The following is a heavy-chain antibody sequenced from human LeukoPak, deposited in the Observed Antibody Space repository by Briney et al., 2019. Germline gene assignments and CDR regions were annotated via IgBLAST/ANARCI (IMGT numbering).Heavy chain of an antibody. D-gene: IGHD2-2*01. V-gene: IGHV3-21*01. Sequence: GSLRLSCAASGFTFSSYSMNWVRQPPGKGLEWVSSISSRSSYIYYADSVKGRFTISRDNAKNSLYLQMNSLRAEDTAVYYCARDPPLGSCSTISCPHLDYWGQGTLVTVSS. CDR2: ISSRSSYI. CDR3: ARDPPLGSCSTISCPHLDY. CDR1: GFTFSSYS. J-gene: IGHJ4*02.